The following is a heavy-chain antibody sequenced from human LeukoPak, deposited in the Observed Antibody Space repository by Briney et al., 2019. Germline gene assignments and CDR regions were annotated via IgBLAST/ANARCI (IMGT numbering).Heavy chain of an antibody. D-gene: IGHD4-17*01. J-gene: IGHJ4*02. Sequence: GGSLRLSCAASGFTFSDYSLNWVRQAPGKGLEWVSYISAGSDSIYHADSVKGRFTISRDNAKNSLYLQMNSLTADDTAVYYCAKGHSDFGTGFDLWGQGTLVTVS. V-gene: IGHV3-48*01. CDR2: ISAGSDSI. CDR1: GFTFSDYS. CDR3: AKGHSDFGTGFDL.